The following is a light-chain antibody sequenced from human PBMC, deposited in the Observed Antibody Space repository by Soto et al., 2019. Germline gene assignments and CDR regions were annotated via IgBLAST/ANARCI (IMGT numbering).Light chain of an antibody. V-gene: IGKV1-39*01. CDR2: AAS. CDR1: QTITTY. J-gene: IGKJ1*01. Sequence: DIQMTQSPSSLSASVGDRVTISCRASQTITTYLNWYQQKPGKAPKLLIYAASSLHSGAPSRFSGSAAGTDFTLTISSLQPEDFAAYYCQQTYSALWTFGHGTKLEIK. CDR3: QQTYSALWT.